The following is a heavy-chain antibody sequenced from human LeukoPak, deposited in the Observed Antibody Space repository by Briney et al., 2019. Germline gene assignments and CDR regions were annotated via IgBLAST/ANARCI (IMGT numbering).Heavy chain of an antibody. CDR1: GFTFSIHW. Sequence: GGSLRLSCAASGFTFSIHWMHWVRQGPGKGLVWVSRINGDGSSTGSADSVKGRFTISRDNAKSTLYLQMNSLRAEDTAVYYCAREGKSTDFDYWGQGTLVTVSS. J-gene: IGHJ4*02. V-gene: IGHV3-74*01. D-gene: IGHD3-10*01. CDR2: INGDGSST. CDR3: AREGKSTDFDY.